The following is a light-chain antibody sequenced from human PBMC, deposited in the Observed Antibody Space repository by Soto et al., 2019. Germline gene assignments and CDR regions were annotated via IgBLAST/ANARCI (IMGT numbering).Light chain of an antibody. Sequence: NFMLTQPHSVSESPGKTVTISCTRSSGSIASNYVQWYQQRPGSAPTTVIYEDNRRPSGVPDRFSGSIDSSSNSASLTISGLKTEDEADYYCQSYDSSNQRVFGGGTKLTVL. V-gene: IGLV6-57*03. CDR3: QSYDSSNQRV. J-gene: IGLJ3*02. CDR1: SGSIASNY. CDR2: EDN.